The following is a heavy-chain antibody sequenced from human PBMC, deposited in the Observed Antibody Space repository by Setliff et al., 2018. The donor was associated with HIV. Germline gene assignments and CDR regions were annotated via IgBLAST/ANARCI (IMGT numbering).Heavy chain of an antibody. V-gene: IGHV4-59*11. CDR2: IYYSGST. CDR3: ARGGRGSGSYYWDYYFDY. Sequence: TLSLTCTVSGGSISSHYWSWIRQPPGKGLEWIGSIYYSGSTNYNPSPKSRVTISVDTSKNQFSLKLSSVTAADTAVYYCARGGRGSGSYYWDYYFDYWGQGTLVTVSS. D-gene: IGHD3-10*01. J-gene: IGHJ4*02. CDR1: GGSISSHY.